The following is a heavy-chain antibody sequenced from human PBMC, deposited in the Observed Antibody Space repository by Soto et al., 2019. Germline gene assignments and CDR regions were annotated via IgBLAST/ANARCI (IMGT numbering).Heavy chain of an antibody. V-gene: IGHV1-69*12. CDR2: IIPIFGTA. J-gene: IGHJ4*02. CDR1: GGTFSSYA. Sequence: QVQLVQSGAEVKKPGSSVKVSCKASGGTFSSYAISWVRQAPGQGLEWMGGIIPIFGTANYAQKFQGRVTITADESTSTGYMELISLRSDDTAVYYCARESRYCSGGSCYFLPGIDYWGQGTLVTVSS. D-gene: IGHD2-15*01. CDR3: ARESRYCSGGSCYFLPGIDY.